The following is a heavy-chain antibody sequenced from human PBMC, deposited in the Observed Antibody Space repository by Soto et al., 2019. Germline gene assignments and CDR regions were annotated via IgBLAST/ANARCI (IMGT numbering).Heavy chain of an antibody. J-gene: IGHJ4*02. Sequence: EVQLLESGGDLVQPGGSLRLSCAASGFNVGAFAVNWVRQAPGKGLEWVSGISVSDAFIYYADSVRGRFSISRDASENILYLQMKSLRVDDTALYYCTRETVAGITGLDYWGPGTLVTVS. CDR2: ISVSDAFI. CDR3: TRETVAGITGLDY. V-gene: IGHV3-23*01. D-gene: IGHD1-20*01. CDR1: GFNVGAFA.